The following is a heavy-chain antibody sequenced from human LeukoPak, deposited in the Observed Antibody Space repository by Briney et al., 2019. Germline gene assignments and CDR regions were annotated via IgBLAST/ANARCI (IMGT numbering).Heavy chain of an antibody. V-gene: IGHV5-10-1*01. D-gene: IGHD3-16*01. CDR2: IDPSDSYT. J-gene: IGHJ3*01. Sequence: GESLRISCKGSGYSFTTYWISWVRQMPGKGLEWMGRIDPSDSYTNYSPSFQGHVTISADTSISTAYLKWSSLKASNTAMYYCAKWGAGGDFDVWGQGTMVTVSS. CDR3: AKWGAGGDFDV. CDR1: GYSFTTYW.